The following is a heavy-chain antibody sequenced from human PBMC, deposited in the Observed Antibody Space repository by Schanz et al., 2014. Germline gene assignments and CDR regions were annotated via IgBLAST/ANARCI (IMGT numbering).Heavy chain of an antibody. Sequence: QLQLQESGPGLVKPLETLSLTCTVSGGSISTSNHYWGWIRQPPGKGLEWIGSIYYSGNTYYNPSLRSRVPLSVEPPKNQFPLKRAFVTAADTAVYYCARQNLGYCSSTDCKNWFDPWGQGTLVTVSS. J-gene: IGHJ5*02. V-gene: IGHV4-39*01. CDR3: ARQNLGYCSSTDCKNWFDP. CDR1: GGSISTSNHY. CDR2: IYYSGNT. D-gene: IGHD2-2*01.